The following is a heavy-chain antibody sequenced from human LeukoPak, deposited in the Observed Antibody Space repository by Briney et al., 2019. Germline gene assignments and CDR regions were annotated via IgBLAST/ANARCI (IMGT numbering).Heavy chain of an antibody. J-gene: IGHJ4*02. Sequence: GGSLRLSCSASGFTFDDYGMSWVRQAPGKGLEWVSGINWNGGSTGYADSVKGRFTISRDNAKNSLYLQMNSLRAEDTALYYCARVGSSGWPSRRGVDYWGQGTLVTVSS. D-gene: IGHD6-19*01. CDR2: INWNGGST. CDR3: ARVGSSGWPSRRGVDY. CDR1: GFTFDDYG. V-gene: IGHV3-20*04.